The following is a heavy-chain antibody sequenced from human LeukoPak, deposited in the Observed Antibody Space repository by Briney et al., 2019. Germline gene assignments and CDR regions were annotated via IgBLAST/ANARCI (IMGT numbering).Heavy chain of an antibody. J-gene: IGHJ4*02. CDR1: GFTFSSYG. CDR3: ARQVIDYDFDY. CDR2: IWYDDSNK. D-gene: IGHD4-17*01. V-gene: IGHV3-33*01. Sequence: GESLRLSCAASGFTFSSYGMHWVRQAPGKGLEWVAVIWYDDSNKYYADSVKGRFTISRDNSKNTLYLQMNSLRAEDTAVYYCARQVIDYDFDYWGQGTLVTVSS.